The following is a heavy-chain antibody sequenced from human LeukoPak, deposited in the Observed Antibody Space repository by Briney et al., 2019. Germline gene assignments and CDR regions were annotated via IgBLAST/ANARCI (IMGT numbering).Heavy chain of an antibody. CDR2: IRYDGSNK. V-gene: IGHV3-30*02. CDR3: ARKNYYGSGSYLD. CDR1: GFTFSSYG. D-gene: IGHD3-10*01. J-gene: IGHJ4*02. Sequence: GGSLRLSCAASGFTFSSYGMHWVRQAPGKGLEWVAFIRYDGSNKYYADSVKGRFTISRDNSKNTLYLQMNSLRAEDTAVYYCARKNYYGSGSYLDWGQGTLVTVSS.